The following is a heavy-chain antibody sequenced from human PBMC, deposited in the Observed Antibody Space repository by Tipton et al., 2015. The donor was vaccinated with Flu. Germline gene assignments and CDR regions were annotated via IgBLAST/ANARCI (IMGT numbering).Heavy chain of an antibody. Sequence: QMQLVQSGAEVKKPGASVKVSCKASGYTFTSYGISWVRQAPGQGLEWMGWISAYNGNTNYAQKLQGRVTMTTDTSTSTAYMELRSLRSDDTAVYYCARDRVVQYSKYYYGMDVWGQGTTVTVSS. CDR1: GYTFTSYG. V-gene: IGHV1-18*01. D-gene: IGHD6-6*01. CDR3: ARDRVVQYSKYYYGMDV. J-gene: IGHJ6*02. CDR2: ISAYNGNT.